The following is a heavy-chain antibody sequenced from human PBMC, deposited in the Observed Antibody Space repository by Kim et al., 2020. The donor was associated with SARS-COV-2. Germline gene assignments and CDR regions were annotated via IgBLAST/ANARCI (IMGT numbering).Heavy chain of an antibody. V-gene: IGHV1-3*01. CDR3: ARSAYYYDSSGYTRGYYMDV. D-gene: IGHD3-22*01. J-gene: IGHJ6*03. CDR2: INAGNGNT. CDR1: GYTFTSYA. Sequence: ASVKVSCKASGYTFTSYAMHWVRQAPGQRLEWMGWINAGNGNTKYSQKFQGRVTITRDTSASTAYMELSSLRSEDTAVYYCARSAYYYDSSGYTRGYYMDVWGKGTTVTVSS.